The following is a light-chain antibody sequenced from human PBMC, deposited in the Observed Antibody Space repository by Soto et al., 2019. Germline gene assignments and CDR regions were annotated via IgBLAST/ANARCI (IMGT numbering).Light chain of an antibody. CDR3: QQSYSTPIT. CDR1: QSISSY. J-gene: IGKJ5*01. V-gene: IGKV1-39*01. Sequence: EIQMSQSPSSLSASVGDRVTITCRASQSISSYLNWYQQKPGNAPKLLIYAASSLQSGVPSRFSGSGSGTDFTLTISSLQPEDFATYYCQQSYSTPITFGQGTRLE. CDR2: AAS.